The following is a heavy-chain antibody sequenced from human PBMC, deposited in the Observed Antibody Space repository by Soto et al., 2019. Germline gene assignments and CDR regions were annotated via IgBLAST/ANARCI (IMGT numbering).Heavy chain of an antibody. D-gene: IGHD3-3*01. Sequence: QVQLVESGGGVVQPGRSLRLSCAASGFTFSSYGMHWVRQAPGKGLEWVAVISYDGSNKYYADSVKGRFTISRDNSKNTLYLQMNSLRAEDTAVYYCAKDPRPWYYDFWSGYFDYWGQGTLVTVSS. CDR1: GFTFSSYG. CDR2: ISYDGSNK. CDR3: AKDPRPWYYDFWSGYFDY. V-gene: IGHV3-30*18. J-gene: IGHJ4*02.